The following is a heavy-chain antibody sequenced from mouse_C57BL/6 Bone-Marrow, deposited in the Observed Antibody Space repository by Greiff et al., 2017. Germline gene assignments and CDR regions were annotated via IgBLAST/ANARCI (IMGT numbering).Heavy chain of an antibody. D-gene: IGHD2-5*01. J-gene: IGHJ2*01. CDR3: ATYYSNYGY. CDR1: GYSITSGYY. V-gene: IGHV3-6*01. Sequence: VQLKESGPGLVKPSQSLSLTCSVTGYSITSGYYWNWIRQFPGNKLEWMGYISYDGSNNYNPSLKNRISITRDTSKNQFFLKLNSVTTEDTATYYCATYYSNYGYWGQGTTLTVSS. CDR2: ISYDGSN.